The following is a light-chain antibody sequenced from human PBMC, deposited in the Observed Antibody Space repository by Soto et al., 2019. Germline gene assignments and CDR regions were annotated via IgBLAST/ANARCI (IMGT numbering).Light chain of an antibody. V-gene: IGKV1-8*01. CDR3: QQYYSYPRT. CDR1: QGISSY. J-gene: IGKJ3*01. Sequence: AIRMTQSPSSFSASTGDRVTITCRASQGISSYLAWYQQKAGKAPKLLIYAASTLQSGVPSRFSGSGSGTDFTLTISCLQSEYFATYYCQQYYSYPRTFGPGTKVDIK. CDR2: AAS.